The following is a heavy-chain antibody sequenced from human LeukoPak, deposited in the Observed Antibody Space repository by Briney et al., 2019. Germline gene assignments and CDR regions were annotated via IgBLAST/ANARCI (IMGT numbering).Heavy chain of an antibody. CDR3: VRHRLVVVPAAKSYYYYGLDV. J-gene: IGHJ6*02. CDR1: GFTFRKYG. D-gene: IGHD2-21*01. CDR2: ISSSSNYT. Sequence: GGSLRLSCVATGFTFRKYGMSWVRQAPGKGLELVSSISSSSNYTYYTDSMKGRVAISRDNARNSVHLQISNLTAEDTALYYCVRHRLVVVPAAKSYYYYGLDVWGQGTTVTVSS. V-gene: IGHV3-21*06.